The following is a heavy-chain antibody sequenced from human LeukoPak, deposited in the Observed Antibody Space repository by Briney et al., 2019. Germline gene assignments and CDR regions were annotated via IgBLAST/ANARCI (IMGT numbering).Heavy chain of an antibody. CDR3: ARDHLADHYDSSGYPFDY. Sequence: ASVKVSCKASGYTFTSYGISWVRQAPGQGLEWMGWISAYNGNTNYAQKLQGRVTMTTDTSTSTAYMELRSLRSDDTAVYYCARDHLADHYDSSGYPFDYWGQGTLVTVSS. J-gene: IGHJ4*02. CDR1: GYTFTSYG. D-gene: IGHD3-22*01. CDR2: ISAYNGNT. V-gene: IGHV1-18*01.